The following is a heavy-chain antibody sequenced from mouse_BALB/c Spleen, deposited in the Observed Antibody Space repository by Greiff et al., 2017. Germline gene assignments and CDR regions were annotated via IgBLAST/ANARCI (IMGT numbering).Heavy chain of an antibody. V-gene: IGHV2-2*02. Sequence: VKLMESGPGLVQPSQSLSITCTVSGFSLTSYGVHWVRQSPGKGLEWLGVIWSGGSTDYNAAFISRLSISKDNSKSQVFFKMNSLQANDTAIYYCARRNYGSSYGYCDVWGAGTTVTVSS. CDR2: IWSGGST. CDR1: GFSLTSYG. CDR3: ARRNYGSSYGYCDV. J-gene: IGHJ1*01. D-gene: IGHD1-1*01.